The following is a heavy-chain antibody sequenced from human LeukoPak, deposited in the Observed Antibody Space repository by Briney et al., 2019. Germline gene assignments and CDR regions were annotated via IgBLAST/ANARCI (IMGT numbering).Heavy chain of an antibody. CDR2: IDHTGIT. CDR1: DDSITNYY. V-gene: IGHV4-59*01. CDR3: ARDEAPEY. Sequence: SETLSLTCTVSDDSITNYYWSWIRQPPGKGLEWIGYIDHTGITNYNPSLNSRVTISRDTSKNHFSLELSSATAADTAVYFCARDEAPEYWGQGTLVTVSS. J-gene: IGHJ4*02.